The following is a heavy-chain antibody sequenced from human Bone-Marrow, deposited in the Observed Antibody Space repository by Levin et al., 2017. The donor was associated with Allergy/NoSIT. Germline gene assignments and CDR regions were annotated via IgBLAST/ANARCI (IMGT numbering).Heavy chain of an antibody. CDR1: GFPFSASS. Sequence: GESLKISCAASGFPFSASSMNWVRQAPGKGLEWVSSINSGSVYKYYADSVRGRFTVSRDNARNSLYLQMDSLRDEDTAVYYCARDGSGWSRDYWGQGTLVTVSS. D-gene: IGHD6-19*01. CDR2: INSGSVYK. V-gene: IGHV3-21*01. J-gene: IGHJ4*02. CDR3: ARDGSGWSRDY.